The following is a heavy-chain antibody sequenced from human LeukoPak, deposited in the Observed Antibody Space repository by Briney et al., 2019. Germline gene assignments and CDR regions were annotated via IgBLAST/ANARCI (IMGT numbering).Heavy chain of an antibody. CDR1: GFTFSSYG. Sequence: GGSLRLSCAASGFTFSSYGMHWVRQAPGKGLEWVAVISYDGSHKYCADSVKGRFTISRDNSKNTLYLQMNSLRAEDTAVYYCAKLAEYAYSSGWFDYWGQGTLVTVS. CDR2: ISYDGSHK. V-gene: IGHV3-30*18. D-gene: IGHD6-19*01. CDR3: AKLAEYAYSSGWFDY. J-gene: IGHJ4*02.